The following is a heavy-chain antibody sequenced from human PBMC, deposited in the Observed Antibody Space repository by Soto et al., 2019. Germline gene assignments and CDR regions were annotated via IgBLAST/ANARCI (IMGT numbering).Heavy chain of an antibody. Sequence: ASVKVSCKASGYNFTSYGISWVRQAPGQGLEWMGWISAHSGNTNYAQHIQGRVTMTTDTSTSTAYMELKSLRSDDTAVYFCASGADFWSVHRWFGPSCQGTLRTASS. CDR3: ASGADFWSVHRWFGP. CDR1: GYNFTSYG. CDR2: ISAHSGNT. J-gene: IGHJ5*02. V-gene: IGHV1-18*01. D-gene: IGHD3-3*01.